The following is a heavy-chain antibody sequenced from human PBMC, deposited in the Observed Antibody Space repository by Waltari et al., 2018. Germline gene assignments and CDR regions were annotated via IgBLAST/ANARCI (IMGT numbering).Heavy chain of an antibody. D-gene: IGHD3-22*01. Sequence: QVQLVESGGGVVQPGRSLRVSCAASGFRFSSYAMHWVRQAPGKGLEWVAVIWNDGSTKYYVDSAKGRFTISRDNSKNTLSLQINSLRAEDTAVYYCTRGNSYDSSGGYGFDVWGQGTIVSVSS. CDR2: IWNDGSTK. V-gene: IGHV3-33*01. CDR3: TRGNSYDSSGGYGFDV. CDR1: GFRFSSYA. J-gene: IGHJ3*01.